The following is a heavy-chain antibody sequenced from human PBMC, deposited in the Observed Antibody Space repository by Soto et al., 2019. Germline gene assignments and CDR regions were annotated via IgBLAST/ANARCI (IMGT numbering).Heavy chain of an antibody. Sequence: PGGSLRLSCAASGFTFSSYGMHWVRQAPGKGLEWVAVIWYDGSNKYYADPVKGRFTISRDNSKNTLYLQMNSLRAEDTAVYYCARQDIVVVVNDAFDIWGQGTMVTVSS. CDR3: ARQDIVVVVNDAFDI. J-gene: IGHJ3*02. CDR2: IWYDGSNK. CDR1: GFTFSSYG. D-gene: IGHD2-15*01. V-gene: IGHV3-33*01.